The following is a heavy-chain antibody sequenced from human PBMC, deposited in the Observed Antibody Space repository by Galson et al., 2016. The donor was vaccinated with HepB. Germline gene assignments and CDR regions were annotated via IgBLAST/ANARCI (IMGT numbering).Heavy chain of an antibody. Sequence: SLRLFCAASGFPIENFYMSWIRLVPGKGLEWVSYITASGATIFYTDSVNGRFTISRDNTQNSLSLQMNSLRVDDTAVYYCARHSGGTRPRSNSYYYGMDVWGQGTTVIVSS. V-gene: IGHV3-11*01. CDR3: ARHSGGTRPRSNSYYYGMDV. D-gene: IGHD3-16*01. CDR1: GFPIENFY. J-gene: IGHJ6*02. CDR2: ITASGATI.